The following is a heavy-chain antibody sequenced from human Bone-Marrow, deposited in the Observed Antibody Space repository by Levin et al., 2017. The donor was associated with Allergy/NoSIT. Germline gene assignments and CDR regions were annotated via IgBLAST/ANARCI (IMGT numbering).Heavy chain of an antibody. Sequence: VASVKVSCEASGYIFTAHWLHWVRQAPGQGPQWMGRINPSDGARTYAKNFGGRVTMTRDTSINTAYLQLSSLKSDDSAVYYCARDHGRGCTNTSCHAQDLPDHWGQGSLVTVSS. V-gene: IGHV1-2*06. CDR3: ARDHGRGCTNTSCHAQDLPDH. J-gene: IGHJ4*02. D-gene: IGHD2-8*01. CDR2: INPSDGAR. CDR1: GYIFTAHW.